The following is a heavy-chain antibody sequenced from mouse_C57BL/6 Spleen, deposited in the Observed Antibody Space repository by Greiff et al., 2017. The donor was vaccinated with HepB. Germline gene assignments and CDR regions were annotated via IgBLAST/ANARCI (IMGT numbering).Heavy chain of an antibody. Sequence: QVQLQQPGTELVKPGASVKLSCKASGYTFTSYWMHWVQQRPGQGLEWIGNINPSNGGTNYNEKFKSKATLTVDKSSSTAYMQLSSLTSEDSAVYYCARPYYYGSSYVYSWFAYWGQGTLVTVSA. D-gene: IGHD1-1*01. CDR3: ARPYYYGSSYVYSWFAY. CDR1: GYTFTSYW. CDR2: INPSNGGT. V-gene: IGHV1-53*01. J-gene: IGHJ3*01.